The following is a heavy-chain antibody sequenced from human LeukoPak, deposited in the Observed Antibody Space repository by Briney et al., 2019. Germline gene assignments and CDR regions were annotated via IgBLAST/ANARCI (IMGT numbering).Heavy chain of an antibody. Sequence: GGSLRLSCSSSVFTFSYYDMNWIRQAPGKGLEWISAISGRSSHTYYGDSVRGRFSISRDNAKNLLYLQMNGLGAEDTAVYYCSRGLYSSTLGYWGQGTLVTVSS. J-gene: IGHJ4*02. D-gene: IGHD6-13*01. V-gene: IGHV3-21*06. CDR3: SRGLYSSTLGY. CDR2: ISGRSSHT. CDR1: VFTFSYYD.